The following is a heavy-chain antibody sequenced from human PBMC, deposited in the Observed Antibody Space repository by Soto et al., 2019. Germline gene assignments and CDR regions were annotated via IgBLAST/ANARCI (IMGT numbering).Heavy chain of an antibody. Sequence: EVQLVESGGGVEQPGRSLRLSCAASGFTFDDYAMHWVRQVPGKGLEWVSGINWSGGSIDYADSVKGRFTISRDNAKNPLYLQMTSLIVEDTAMYYCARGPRTTVTTLGLWFDDWGQGTLVTVSS. CDR1: GFTFDDYA. V-gene: IGHV3-9*01. CDR3: ARGPRTTVTTLGLWFDD. D-gene: IGHD4-17*01. CDR2: INWSGGSI. J-gene: IGHJ5*02.